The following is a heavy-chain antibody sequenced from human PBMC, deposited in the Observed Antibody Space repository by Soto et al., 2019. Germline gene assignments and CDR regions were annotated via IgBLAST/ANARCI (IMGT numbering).Heavy chain of an antibody. Sequence: EVQLLESGGGLVQPGGSLRLSCAASGFTFSSYAMSWVRQAPGKGLEWVSAISGSGGSTYYADSVKGRFTISRDNSKNTQYLQMNGLRAEDTDVYYCAKDRGFGESLLGYWGQGTLVTVSS. CDR2: ISGSGGST. J-gene: IGHJ4*02. V-gene: IGHV3-23*01. D-gene: IGHD3-10*01. CDR1: GFTFSSYA. CDR3: AKDRGFGESLLGY.